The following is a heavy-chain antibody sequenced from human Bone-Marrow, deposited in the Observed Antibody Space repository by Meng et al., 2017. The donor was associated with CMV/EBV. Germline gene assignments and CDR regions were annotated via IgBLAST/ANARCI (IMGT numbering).Heavy chain of an antibody. J-gene: IGHJ6*02. CDR3: AKEKTIFGGSDGVDV. CDR1: GFTFDEYT. V-gene: IGHV3-43*01. D-gene: IGHD3-3*01. CDR2: IGWDGVST. Sequence: GESLKISCAASGFTFDEYTMHWVRQAPGKGLEWVSLIGWDGVSTSYADSVKGRFTISRDNSKNSLYLQMGSLRAEDTAFYYCAKEKTIFGGSDGVDVWGQGITVTVSS.